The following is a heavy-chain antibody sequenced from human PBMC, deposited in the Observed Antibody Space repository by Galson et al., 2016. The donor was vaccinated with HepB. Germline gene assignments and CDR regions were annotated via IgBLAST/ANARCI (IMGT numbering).Heavy chain of an antibody. J-gene: IGHJ4*02. CDR1: GYTFTNYY. CDR3: ARVAETDCTYGSCYPPYVGY. D-gene: IGHD2-15*01. V-gene: IGHV1-46*03. Sequence: SVKVSCKASGYTFTNYYIHWVRQAPGQGLEWMGLINPSGGSASYAQTFQGRVAMTRDTSKSTVSMELSSLKSEDTAIYYCARVAETDCTYGSCYPPYVGYLGQGTLVTVSS. CDR2: INPSGGSA.